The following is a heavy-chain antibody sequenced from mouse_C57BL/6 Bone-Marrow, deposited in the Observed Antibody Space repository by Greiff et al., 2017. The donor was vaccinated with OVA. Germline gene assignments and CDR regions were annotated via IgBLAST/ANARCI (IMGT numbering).Heavy chain of an antibody. Sequence: QVQLQQPGAELVKPGASVKLSCKASGYTFTSYWMQWVKQRPGQGLEWIGEIDPSDSYTNYNQKFKGKATLTVDTSSSTAYMQLSSLTAEDSAVYYCALFYFDYWGQGTTLTVSS. CDR3: ALFYFDY. J-gene: IGHJ2*01. V-gene: IGHV1-50*01. CDR2: IDPSDSYT. CDR1: GYTFTSYW.